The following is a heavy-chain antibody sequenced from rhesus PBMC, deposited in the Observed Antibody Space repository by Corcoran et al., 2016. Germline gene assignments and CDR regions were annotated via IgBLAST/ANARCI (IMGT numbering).Heavy chain of an antibody. J-gene: IGHJ4*01. CDR3: ARGTVGTANFDY. D-gene: IGHD5-24*01. CDR1: GASSSDSYD. CDR2: IYGSGGTT. Sequence: QVQLQESGPGLVKPAVTLPLTCAVSGASSSDSYDWSGSRQPPGKGLEWIGYIYGSGGTTSDNPSLKSRVTISTDTSTNQFSRKLSAVTAADTAVYDCARGTVGTANFDYWGQGVLVTVSS. V-gene: IGHV4S7*01.